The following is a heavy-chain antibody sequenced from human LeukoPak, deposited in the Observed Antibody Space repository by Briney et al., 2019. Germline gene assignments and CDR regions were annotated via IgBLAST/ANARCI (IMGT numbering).Heavy chain of an antibody. CDR3: TRHQFRDLASSWAQGHYYYYYMDV. V-gene: IGHV3-48*03. CDR2: ISSSGSTI. Sequence: GGSLRLSCAASGFTFSSYEMNWVRQAPGKGLEWVSYISSSGSTIYYADSVKGRFTISRDNAKNSLYLQMNSLRAEDTAVYYCTRHQFRDLASSWAQGHYYYYYMDVWGKGTTVTISS. D-gene: IGHD6-13*01. J-gene: IGHJ6*03. CDR1: GFTFSSYE.